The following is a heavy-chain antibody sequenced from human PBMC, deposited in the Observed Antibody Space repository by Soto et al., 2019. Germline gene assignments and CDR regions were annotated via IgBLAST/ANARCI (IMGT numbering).Heavy chain of an antibody. CDR2: IYSGGST. CDR1: GFTVSINY. J-gene: IGHJ4*02. Sequence: EVQLVESGGGLVQPGGSLRLSCAASGFTVSINYMSWVRQAPGKGLEWVSVIYSGGSTYYADSVKGRFTISRDNSKNTLYLQMNSLRAEDTAVYDCARGLYTGWHYFDYWGQGTLGTVSS. D-gene: IGHD5-12*01. CDR3: ARGLYTGWHYFDY. V-gene: IGHV3-66*01.